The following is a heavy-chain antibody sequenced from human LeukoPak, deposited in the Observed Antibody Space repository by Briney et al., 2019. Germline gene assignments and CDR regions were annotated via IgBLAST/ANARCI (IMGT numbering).Heavy chain of an antibody. V-gene: IGHV3-21*06. CDR3: AKDLTTTVLFNWFDP. CDR2: IRGDSSDI. D-gene: IGHD4-11*01. Sequence: GGTLRLSCATSGFAFSKYNMNWVRQAPGKGLEWVSSIRGDSSDIYYADSVKGRFTVSRDNAKNSMFLHMNSLRAEDTGVYYYAKDLTTTVLFNWFDPWGKGTLVTVSS. CDR1: GFAFSKYN. J-gene: IGHJ5*02.